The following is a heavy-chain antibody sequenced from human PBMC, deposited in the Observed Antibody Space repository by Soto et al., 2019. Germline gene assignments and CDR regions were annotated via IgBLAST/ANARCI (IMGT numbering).Heavy chain of an antibody. D-gene: IGHD3-10*01. V-gene: IGHV1-69*01. CDR1: GGTLSKYA. Sequence: QVQLVQSGAEVKKPGSSVKVSCKASGGTLSKYAINWVRQAPGQGLEWMGGIIPMSGTTNDAQKFEGRLTITADEYTSTVFMELRGLRSEDPAVYYCASDHITMIRRFTRPHNWFDPWGQGTLVTVSS. CDR2: IIPMSGTT. CDR3: ASDHITMIRRFTRPHNWFDP. J-gene: IGHJ5*02.